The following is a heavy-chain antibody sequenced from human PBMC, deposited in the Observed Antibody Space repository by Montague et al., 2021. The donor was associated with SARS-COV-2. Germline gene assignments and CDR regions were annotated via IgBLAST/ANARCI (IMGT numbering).Heavy chain of an antibody. Sequence: SETLSLTCTVSGGSITGYHWSWLRRSPGKGLEWIAYIYDGGAVNYNPSLGSRVTISTDTSKNRFSLKLSSVTAADTAMYYCARARVVVPTTRNWFDPWGQGTLVTVSS. CDR1: GGSITGYH. D-gene: IGHD2-2*01. J-gene: IGHJ5*02. CDR3: ARARVVVPTTRNWFDP. CDR2: IYDGGAV. V-gene: IGHV4-59*12.